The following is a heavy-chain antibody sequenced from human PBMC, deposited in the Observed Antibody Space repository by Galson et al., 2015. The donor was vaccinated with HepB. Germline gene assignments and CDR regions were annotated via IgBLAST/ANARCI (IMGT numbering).Heavy chain of an antibody. CDR3: ARGKGGGEFDY. D-gene: IGHD3-10*01. V-gene: IGHV3-53*01. CDR2: MYSAGSA. CDR1: GFLVSNDY. Sequence: SLRLSCAVSGFLVSNDYMSWVRQAPGEGLEWVSVMYSAGSAYYADAVKGRFTISRDDSRNTLYLQMDSLRVEDTAVYYCARGKGGGEFDYWGQGTRVTVSS. J-gene: IGHJ4*02.